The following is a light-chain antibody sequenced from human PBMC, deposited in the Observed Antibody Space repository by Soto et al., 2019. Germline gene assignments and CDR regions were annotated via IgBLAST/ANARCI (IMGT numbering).Light chain of an antibody. J-gene: IGLJ2*01. Sequence: QSVLTQPASVSGSPGQSITISCTGTSSDVGGYNYVSWYQQHPGKAPKLMIYDVSNRPSGVSNRFSGSKSANTASLTISGLQAEDEADYYGSSYTGSSTYVVFGGGTQLTVL. V-gene: IGLV2-14*01. CDR2: DVS. CDR3: SSYTGSSTYVV. CDR1: SSDVGGYNY.